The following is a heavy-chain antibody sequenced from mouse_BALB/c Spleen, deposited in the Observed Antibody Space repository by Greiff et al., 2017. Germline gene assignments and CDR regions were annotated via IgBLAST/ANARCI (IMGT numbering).Heavy chain of an antibody. D-gene: IGHD2-4*01. CDR2: IYPGDGDT. CDR1: GYTFTSYW. Sequence: VQLQQSGAELARPGASVKLSCKASGYTFTSYWMQWVKQRPGQGLEWIGAIYPGDGDTRYTQKFKGKATLTADKSSSTAYMQLSSLASEDSAVYYCASAYDYDYAMDYWGQGTSVTVSS. CDR3: ASAYDYDYAMDY. V-gene: IGHV1-87*01. J-gene: IGHJ4*01.